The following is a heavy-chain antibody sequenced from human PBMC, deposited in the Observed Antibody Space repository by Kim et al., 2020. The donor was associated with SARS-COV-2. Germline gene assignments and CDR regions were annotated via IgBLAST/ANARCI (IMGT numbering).Heavy chain of an antibody. CDR1: GFTFSSYA. CDR3: AREGLGESYYFDY. CDR2: ISYDGSNK. J-gene: IGHJ4*02. Sequence: GGSLRLSCAASGFTFSSYAMHWVRQAPGKGLEWVAVISYDGSNKYYADSVKGRFTISRDNSKNTLYLQMNSLRAEDTAVYYCAREGLGESYYFDYWGQGTLVTVSS. D-gene: IGHD3-16*01. V-gene: IGHV3-30*04.